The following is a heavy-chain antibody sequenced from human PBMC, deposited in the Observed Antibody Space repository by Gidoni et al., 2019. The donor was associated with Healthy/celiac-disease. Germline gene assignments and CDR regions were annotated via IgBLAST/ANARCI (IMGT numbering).Heavy chain of an antibody. J-gene: IGHJ3*02. CDR2: ISGSGGST. V-gene: IGHV3-23*01. CDR1: GFTFSSSA. CDR3: APDYYDSSGYEQNAFDI. Sequence: EVQLLESGGGLVQPGGSLRLSCAASGFTFSSSAMSWVRQAPGKGLEWVSAISGSGGSTYYADSVKGRFTISRDNSKNTLYLQMNSLRAEDTAVYYCAPDYYDSSGYEQNAFDIWGQGTMVTVSS. D-gene: IGHD3-22*01.